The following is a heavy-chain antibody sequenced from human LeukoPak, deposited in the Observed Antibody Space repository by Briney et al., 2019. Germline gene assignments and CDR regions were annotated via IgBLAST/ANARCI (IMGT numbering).Heavy chain of an antibody. V-gene: IGHV1-2*02. CDR1: GYIFTGYY. CDR2: INPNRGGT. D-gene: IGHD4-11*01. Sequence: ASVKVSCKASGYIFTGYYMHWVRQAPARGLEWVGWINPNRGGTNYAQKFQGRVTMTRDTSINTAYMELSRLTSDDTALYYCARDVDHDDSTGKGLVDFWGQGTMVTVSS. J-gene: IGHJ3*01. CDR3: ARDVDHDDSTGKGLVDF.